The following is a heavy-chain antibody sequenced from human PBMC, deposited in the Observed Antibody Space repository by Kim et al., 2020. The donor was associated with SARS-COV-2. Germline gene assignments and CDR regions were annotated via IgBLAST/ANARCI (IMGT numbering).Heavy chain of an antibody. D-gene: IGHD3-10*01. CDR3: ARSMVRGVIGAFDI. V-gene: IGHV1-69*01. J-gene: IGHJ3*02. Sequence: AQKFQGSVTITADESTSTAYMELSSLRSEDTAVYYCARSMVRGVIGAFDIWGQGTMVTVSS.